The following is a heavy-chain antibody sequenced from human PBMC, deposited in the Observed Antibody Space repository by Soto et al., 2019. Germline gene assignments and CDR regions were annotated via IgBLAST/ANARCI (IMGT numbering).Heavy chain of an antibody. D-gene: IGHD6-19*01. J-gene: IGHJ4*02. CDR2: ISGSDGRT. V-gene: IGHV3-23*01. Sequence: GSLRLSCAASVFTFSTYAMTWVRQAPGKGLEWVSGISGSDGRTYYADSVKGRFTISRDNSRNTLYLQMNSLRADDTAVYYCAKDHNSAWPYYFDYWGQGTLVTVSS. CDR1: VFTFSTYA. CDR3: AKDHNSAWPYYFDY.